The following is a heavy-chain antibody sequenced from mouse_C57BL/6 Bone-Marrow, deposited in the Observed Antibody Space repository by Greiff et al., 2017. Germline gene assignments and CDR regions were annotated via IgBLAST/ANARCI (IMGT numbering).Heavy chain of an antibody. D-gene: IGHD4-1*01. V-gene: IGHV1-54*01. CDR1: GYAFTNYL. Sequence: QVQLQQSGAELVRPGTSVKVSCKASGYAFTNYLIEWVKQRPGQGLEWIGVINPGSGGTNYNEKFKGKATLTADKSSSTAYMPLSSLTSEESAVYFCARSKNWDSWFAYWGQGTLVTVSA. CDR3: ARSKNWDSWFAY. CDR2: INPGSGGT. J-gene: IGHJ3*01.